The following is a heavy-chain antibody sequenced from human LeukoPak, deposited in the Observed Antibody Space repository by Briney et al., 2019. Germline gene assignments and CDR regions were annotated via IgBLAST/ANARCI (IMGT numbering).Heavy chain of an antibody. J-gene: IGHJ4*02. D-gene: IGHD6-19*01. CDR3: ARGGVCAYSSGWYCFDY. Sequence: GASVKVSCKASGYTLTSYGISWVRQAPGQGVEWMGWISAYNGNTNYAQKLQGRVTMTPDTATSTAYMKLRSLRSDDTAVYYCARGGVCAYSSGWYCFDYWGQGTLVTVSS. CDR2: ISAYNGNT. V-gene: IGHV1-18*04. CDR1: GYTLTSYG.